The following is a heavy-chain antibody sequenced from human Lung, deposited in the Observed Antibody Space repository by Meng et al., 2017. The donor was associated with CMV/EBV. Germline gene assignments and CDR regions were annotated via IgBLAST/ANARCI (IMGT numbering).Heavy chain of an antibody. CDR3: AGGGGYSSSSAYGMDV. CDR1: GYTFTGYY. J-gene: IGHJ6*02. V-gene: IGHV1-2*02. CDR2: INPNSGGK. D-gene: IGHD6-6*01. Sequence: ASVXDSXKASGYTFTGYYMHWVRQAPGQGLEWMGWINPNSGGKNYAQKFQGSVTMPRDTSISTAYMVLSRLRSDDTAVYYCAGGGGYSSSSAYGMDVWGQGTTVTVSS.